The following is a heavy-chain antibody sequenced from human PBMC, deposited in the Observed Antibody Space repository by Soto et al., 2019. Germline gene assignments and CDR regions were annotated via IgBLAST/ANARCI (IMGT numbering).Heavy chain of an antibody. CDR1: GFTFSDHY. V-gene: IGHV3-72*01. D-gene: IGHD1-1*01. Sequence: EVQLVESGGGVVQPGGSLRLSCAASGFTFSDHYMDWVRQAPGKGLEWVGRIRNKRNSYTTEYAASVQGRFTISRDESKNSLSLQMDSLKTEDPALYYCATVRYNFALIDWWGQGTLVTVSS. CDR3: ATVRYNFALIDW. J-gene: IGHJ4*02. CDR2: IRNKRNSYTT.